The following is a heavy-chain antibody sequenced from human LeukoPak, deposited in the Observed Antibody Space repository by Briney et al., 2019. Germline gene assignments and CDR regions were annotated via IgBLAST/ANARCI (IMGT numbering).Heavy chain of an antibody. V-gene: IGHV4-34*01. J-gene: IGHJ4*02. D-gene: IGHD3-3*01. CDR3: ARSLSPYYDVTSAYWVWGY. Sequence: SETPSLTCGVSGESFSGYYWSWLRQPPGKGLEWIGEINQSGDTNYSPSFETRVTMSVDASKKQFSLKVKSVTAADGAVYYCARSLSPYYDVTSAYWVWGYWGQGTLVIISS. CDR2: INQSGDT. CDR1: GESFSGYY.